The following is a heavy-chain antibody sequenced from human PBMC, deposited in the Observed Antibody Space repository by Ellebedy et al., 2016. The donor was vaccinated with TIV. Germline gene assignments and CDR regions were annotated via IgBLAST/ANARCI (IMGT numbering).Heavy chain of an antibody. Sequence: PGGSLRLSCAASGFTFNSYSMNWVRQAPGKGLEWVAFIWYDGGNKYYADSVKGRFTISRDNAKNSLYLQMNSLRGEDTAVYYCARCVVAHAAFDIWGQGTMVTVSS. CDR1: GFTFNSYS. CDR2: IWYDGGNK. CDR3: ARCVVAHAAFDI. J-gene: IGHJ3*02. D-gene: IGHD2-15*01. V-gene: IGHV3-33*08.